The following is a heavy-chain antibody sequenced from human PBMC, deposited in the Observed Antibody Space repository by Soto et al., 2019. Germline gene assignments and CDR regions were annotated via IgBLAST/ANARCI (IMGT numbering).Heavy chain of an antibody. CDR1: GFTFSSYA. D-gene: IGHD1-20*01. V-gene: IGHV3-23*01. Sequence: GSLRLSCAASGFTFSSYAMSWVRQAPGKGLEWVSSISCTGTTTYYADSVKGRFTISRDNSKNTLYLQMNTLRAEYTAVYYCAKDQRYSWGQGSLVTVSS. CDR3: AKDQRYS. CDR2: ISCTGTTT. J-gene: IGHJ5*02.